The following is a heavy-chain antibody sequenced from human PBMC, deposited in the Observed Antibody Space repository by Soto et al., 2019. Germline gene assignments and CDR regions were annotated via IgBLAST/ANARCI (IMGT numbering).Heavy chain of an antibody. D-gene: IGHD3-10*01. CDR2: INHSGST. CDR1: GGSFSGYY. V-gene: IGHV4-34*01. CDR3: ARSYYYGSGSDWYYGMDV. J-gene: IGHJ6*02. Sequence: SSETLSLICAVYGGSFSGYYWSWIRQPPGKGLEWIGEINHSGSTNYNPSLKSRVTISVDTSKNQFSLKLSSVTAADTAVYYCARSYYYGSGSDWYYGMDVWGQGTTVTVSS.